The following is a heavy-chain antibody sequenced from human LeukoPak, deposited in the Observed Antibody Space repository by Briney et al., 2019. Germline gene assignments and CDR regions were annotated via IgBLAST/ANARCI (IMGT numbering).Heavy chain of an antibody. D-gene: IGHD3-16*01. CDR1: GYSFTSYW. CDR3: AKGGLDP. J-gene: IGHJ5*02. Sequence: GESLQISCKGSGYSFTSYWINWVRQMPGKGLEWMGRIDPSDSYTKYGPSFQGHVTFSVDTSISTAYLQWSSLTASDTAMYYCAKGGLDPWGQGTLVTVSS. V-gene: IGHV5-10-1*01. CDR2: IDPSDSYT.